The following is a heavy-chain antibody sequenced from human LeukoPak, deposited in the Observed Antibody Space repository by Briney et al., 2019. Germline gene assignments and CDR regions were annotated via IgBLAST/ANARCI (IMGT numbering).Heavy chain of an antibody. CDR3: ARDLRGSTPVGP. CDR2: ISPYSGET. Sequence: ASVKVSCKASGYTFTSYGISWVRQAPGQGLEWMGWISPYSGETNYAQKLQGRVTMTTDTSTNTAYMELSSLRSDDTAVYFCARDLRGSTPVGPWGQGTLATVSS. CDR1: GYTFTSYG. J-gene: IGHJ5*02. V-gene: IGHV1-18*01. D-gene: IGHD3-16*01.